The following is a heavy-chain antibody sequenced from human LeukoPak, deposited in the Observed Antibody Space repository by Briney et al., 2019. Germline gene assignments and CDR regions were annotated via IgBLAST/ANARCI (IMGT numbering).Heavy chain of an antibody. Sequence: GGSLRLSCAASGFTFSSYVMSWVRQAPGKGLEWVSAISGSGGSTYYADSAKGRFTISRDNSKNTLYLQMNSLRAEDTAVYYCAKATAAYYYDTKSAADYWGQGTLVTVSS. CDR2: ISGSGGST. CDR1: GFTFSSYV. V-gene: IGHV3-23*01. D-gene: IGHD3-22*01. CDR3: AKATAAYYYDTKSAADY. J-gene: IGHJ4*02.